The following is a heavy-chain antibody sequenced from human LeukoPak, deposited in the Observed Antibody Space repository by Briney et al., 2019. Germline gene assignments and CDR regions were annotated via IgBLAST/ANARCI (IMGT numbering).Heavy chain of an antibody. D-gene: IGHD3-22*01. V-gene: IGHV3-48*02. Sequence: GGSLRLSCAASGFTFSSYSMNWVRQAPGKGLEWVSYISTSSNTIHYADSVKGRFTISRANAKNSLYLQMNSLRDDDTAVYYCARDRGTSGYLPWGQGTLVTVSS. J-gene: IGHJ5*02. CDR2: ISTSSNTI. CDR1: GFTFSSYS. CDR3: ARDRGTSGYLP.